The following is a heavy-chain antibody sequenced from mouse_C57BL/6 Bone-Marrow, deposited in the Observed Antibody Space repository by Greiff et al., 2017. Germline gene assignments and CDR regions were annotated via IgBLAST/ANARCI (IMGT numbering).Heavy chain of an antibody. D-gene: IGHD2-3*01. CDR3: ARGLSIAMDY. CDR1: GFTFSDFY. V-gene: IGHV7-1*01. CDR2: SRNKANDYTT. J-gene: IGHJ4*01. Sequence: EVNLVESGGGLVQSGRSLRLSCATSGFTFSDFYMEWVRQAPGKGLEWIAASRNKANDYTTEYSASVKGRFIVSRDTSQSILYLQMNALRAEDTAIYYCARGLSIAMDYWGQGTSVTVSS.